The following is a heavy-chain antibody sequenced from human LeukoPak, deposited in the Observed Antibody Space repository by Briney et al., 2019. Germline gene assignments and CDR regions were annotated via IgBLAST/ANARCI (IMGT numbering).Heavy chain of an antibody. J-gene: IGHJ4*02. CDR3: ARDGKLEPFDY. D-gene: IGHD1-1*01. CDR2: INSDESSP. Sequence: GGSLRLSCAASGFTFSNYWMHWVRQAPGKGLLWVSRINSDESSPSYADSVKGRFTISRDNAKNTLYLQMNSLRAEDTAVYYCARDGKLEPFDYWGQGTLVTVSS. CDR1: GFTFSNYW. V-gene: IGHV3-74*01.